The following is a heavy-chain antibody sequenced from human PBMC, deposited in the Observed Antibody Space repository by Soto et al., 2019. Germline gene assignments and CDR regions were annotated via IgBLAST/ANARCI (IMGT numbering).Heavy chain of an antibody. CDR2: ISFGGSDS. D-gene: IGHD3-22*01. CDR3: ASDLVYYDRSGYFDG. J-gene: IGHJ4*02. V-gene: IGHV3-30*09. Sequence: PRGSLILSCAASGFTFNRYAMHWVRQAPGKGLEWVAFISFGGSDSYYADSVKGRFAISRDNSKNMMYLQMNTLRAEDTAVYYCASDLVYYDRSGYFDGWGQGPLVSLA. CDR1: GFTFNRYA.